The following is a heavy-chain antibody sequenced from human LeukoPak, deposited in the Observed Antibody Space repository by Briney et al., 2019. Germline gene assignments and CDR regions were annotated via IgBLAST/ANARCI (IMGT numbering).Heavy chain of an antibody. J-gene: IGHJ4*02. CDR1: GGTFSSYA. CDR2: IIPILGIA. Sequence: ASVKVSCKASGGTFSSYAISWMRQAPGQGLEWMGRIIPILGIANYAQKFQGRVTITADKSTSTAYMELSSLRSEDTAVYYCARVGSSGSASWGQGTLVTVSS. V-gene: IGHV1-69*04. D-gene: IGHD6-19*01. CDR3: ARVGSSGSAS.